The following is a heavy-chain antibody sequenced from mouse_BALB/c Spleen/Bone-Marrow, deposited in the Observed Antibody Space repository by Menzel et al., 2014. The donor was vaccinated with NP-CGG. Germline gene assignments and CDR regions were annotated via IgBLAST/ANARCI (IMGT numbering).Heavy chain of an antibody. J-gene: IGHJ4*01. CDR3: ARKGAMIAHYYAMDY. CDR2: ISNGSSTI. Sequence: EVMLVESGGGLVQPGGSRKLSCAASGFTFSSFGMHWVRQAPEKGLEWVAYISNGSSTIYYADTVKGRFTISRDNPKNALVVQMNSLRSEDTAMDYCARKGAMIAHYYAMDYWGQGTAVTVSS. CDR1: GFTFSSFG. D-gene: IGHD2-4*01. V-gene: IGHV5-17*02.